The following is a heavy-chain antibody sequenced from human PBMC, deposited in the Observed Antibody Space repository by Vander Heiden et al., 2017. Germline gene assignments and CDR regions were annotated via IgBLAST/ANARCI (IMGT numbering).Heavy chain of an antibody. Sequence: EGGWWGCGGDSLQPGGSLRLSCAASGFAFSSYAMSWVRQAPGKGLEWVSAIAGNGSNTYYADSVKGRFTISRDSSKNTLFLQMSSLRVEDTALYYCAKVAPPGEFPKYHFDFWGQGTLVTVSS. D-gene: IGHD2-21*01. CDR3: AKVAPPGEFPKYHFDF. J-gene: IGHJ4*02. V-gene: IGHV3-23*01. CDR1: GFAFSSYA. CDR2: IAGNGSNT.